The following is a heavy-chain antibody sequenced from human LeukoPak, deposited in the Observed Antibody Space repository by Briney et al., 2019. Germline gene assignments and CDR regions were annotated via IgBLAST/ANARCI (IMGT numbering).Heavy chain of an antibody. J-gene: IGHJ4*02. CDR2: IYTSGST. D-gene: IGHD2-15*01. Sequence: PSETLSLTCTVSGGSISSNSYYWSWTRQPAGKGLEWIGRIYTSGSTDYNPSLKSRVTISKDTSKNEFSLKLSSVTAADTAVYYCARDSPPAYCRSGSCYFDYWGQGTLVTVSS. CDR3: ARDSPPAYCRSGSCYFDY. V-gene: IGHV4-61*02. CDR1: GGSISSNSYY.